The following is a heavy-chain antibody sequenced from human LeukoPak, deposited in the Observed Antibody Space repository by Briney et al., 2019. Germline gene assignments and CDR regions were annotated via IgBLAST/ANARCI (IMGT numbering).Heavy chain of an antibody. J-gene: IGHJ4*02. CDR1: GYTFTSYY. CDR2: INPSGGST. V-gene: IGHV1-46*01. CDR3: ARGVDSSGWYRGSFDY. Sequence: ASVKVSCKASGYTFTSYYMHWVRQAPEQGLEWMGIINPSGGSTSYAQKFQGRVTMTRDTSTSTVYMELSSLRSEDTAVYYCARGVDSSGWYRGSFDYWGQGTLVTVSS. D-gene: IGHD6-19*01.